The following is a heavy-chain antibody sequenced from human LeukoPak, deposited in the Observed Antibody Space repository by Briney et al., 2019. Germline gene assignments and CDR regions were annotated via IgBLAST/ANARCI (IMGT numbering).Heavy chain of an antibody. Sequence: GGSLRLSCAASGFTFSSYSMNWVRQAPGKGLEWVSYISSSSTIYYADSVKGRFTISRDNAKNSLYLQMNSLRAEDTAVYCCARDRAGDILRYFDWLLPQDYWGQGTLVTVSS. CDR3: ARDRAGDILRYFDWLLPQDY. CDR1: GFTFSSYS. CDR2: ISSSSTI. D-gene: IGHD3-9*01. J-gene: IGHJ4*02. V-gene: IGHV3-48*04.